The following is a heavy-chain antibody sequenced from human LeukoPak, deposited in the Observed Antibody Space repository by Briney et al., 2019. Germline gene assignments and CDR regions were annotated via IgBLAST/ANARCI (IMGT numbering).Heavy chain of an antibody. J-gene: IGHJ4*02. CDR1: GFTVSSNY. V-gene: IGHV3-53*01. D-gene: IGHD3-16*01. Sequence: GGSLRLSCAASGFTVSSNYMSWVRQAPGKGLEWVSVIYSGGSTYYADSVKGRFTISRDNSKNTLYFQMNSLRAEDTAVYYCARADYDYVWGSYGFDYWGQGTLVTVSS. CDR2: IYSGGST. CDR3: ARADYDYVWGSYGFDY.